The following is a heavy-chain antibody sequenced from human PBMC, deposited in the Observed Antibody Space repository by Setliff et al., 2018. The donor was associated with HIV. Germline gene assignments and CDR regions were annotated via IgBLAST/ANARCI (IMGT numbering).Heavy chain of an antibody. J-gene: IGHJ4*02. CDR2: MSAGGDIK. Sequence: GGSLRLSCAATGFTFSSYVLHWVRQAPGKGLEWVAVMSAGGDIKIYADSVKGRFTISRDNSKNTLFLKMNSLRPEDTATYYCVRDPIEGYPDYFDYWGQGTLVTVSS. CDR1: GFTFSSYV. CDR3: VRDPIEGYPDYFDY. V-gene: IGHV3-30-3*01. D-gene: IGHD1-26*01.